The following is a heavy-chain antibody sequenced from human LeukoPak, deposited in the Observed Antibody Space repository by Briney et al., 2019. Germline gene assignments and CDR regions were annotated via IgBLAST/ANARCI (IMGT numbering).Heavy chain of an antibody. V-gene: IGHV3-30*03. CDR1: GFTFSSYW. CDR3: ARDRDLGVVTPWCDY. CDR2: ISYDGSVK. D-gene: IGHD3-3*01. J-gene: IGHJ4*02. Sequence: PGGSLRLSCAASGFTFSSYWMSWVRQAPGKGLEWVAIISYDGSVKYYGDSVRGRFTISRDNSKTTVYLQMNSLRAGDTAVYYCARDRDLGVVTPWCDYWGQGVLVTVSS.